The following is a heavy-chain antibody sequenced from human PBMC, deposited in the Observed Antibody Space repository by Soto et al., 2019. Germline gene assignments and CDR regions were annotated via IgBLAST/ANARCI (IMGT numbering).Heavy chain of an antibody. CDR3: ARDYFLLVAGGVFDD. Sequence: ASVKVSCKASGYSFGDYGVSWVRQAPGQGLEWMGWISPYNGDTNYAQNLQGRVTMTTDTSTTTAYIELRSLSCGETAMYYCARDYFLLVAGGVFDDWGQGTQVTVSS. J-gene: IGHJ4*02. CDR1: GYSFGDYG. D-gene: IGHD6-13*01. CDR2: ISPYNGDT. V-gene: IGHV1-18*01.